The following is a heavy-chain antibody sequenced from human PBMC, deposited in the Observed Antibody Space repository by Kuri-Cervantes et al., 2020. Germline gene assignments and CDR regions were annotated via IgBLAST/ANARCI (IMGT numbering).Heavy chain of an antibody. J-gene: IGHJ4*02. Sequence: ASVKVSCKASGYTFTGYYMHWVRQAPGQGLEWMGWINPKRGGTNYAQKFQGRVTMTRDTSVSTAYMELSRLRSDDTAVYYCASGLIQLWIPDYWGQGTLVTVSS. CDR1: GYTFTGYY. CDR2: INPKRGGT. D-gene: IGHD5-18*01. V-gene: IGHV1-2*02. CDR3: ASGLIQLWIPDY.